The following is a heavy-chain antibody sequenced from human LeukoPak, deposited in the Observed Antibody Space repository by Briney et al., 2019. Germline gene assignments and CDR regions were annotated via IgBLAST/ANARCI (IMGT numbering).Heavy chain of an antibody. Sequence: GASVKVSCKASGYTFTSYGISWVRQALGQGLEWMGWISAYNGNTNYAQKLQGRVTITTDESTSTAYMELSSLRSEDTAVYYCAREPYLNGIAAAGAYFDYWGQGTLVTVSS. CDR1: GYTFTSYG. D-gene: IGHD6-13*01. V-gene: IGHV1-18*01. CDR2: ISAYNGNT. J-gene: IGHJ4*02. CDR3: AREPYLNGIAAAGAYFDY.